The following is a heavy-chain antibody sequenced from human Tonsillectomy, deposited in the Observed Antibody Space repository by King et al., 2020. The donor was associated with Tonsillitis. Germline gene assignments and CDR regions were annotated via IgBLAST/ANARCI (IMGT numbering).Heavy chain of an antibody. J-gene: IGHJ3*02. CDR1: GGSISSSSYY. D-gene: IGHD1-1*01. V-gene: IGHV4-39*01. CDR3: ARERNRPLEANDAFDT. Sequence: QLQESGPGLVKPSETLSLTCTVSGGSISSSSYYWGWIRQPPGKGLEWIGSIYYSGSTYYNPSLKSRVTISVDTSKNQFSLKLSSVTAADTAVYYCARERNRPLEANDAFDTWGQGTMATVSS. CDR2: IYYSGST.